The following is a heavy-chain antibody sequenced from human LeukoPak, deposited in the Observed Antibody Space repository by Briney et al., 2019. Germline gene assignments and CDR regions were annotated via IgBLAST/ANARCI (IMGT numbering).Heavy chain of an antibody. CDR3: AKDLGYRSSSTCLSIDY. CDR2: IYSGDHT. V-gene: IGHV3-66*01. Sequence: GGSLRLSCAASGVTVGSNYMSWVRQAPGKGLEWVSVIYSGDHTYYADSVKGRFTISRDNSENTLSLQMNSLRAEDTAVYYCAKDLGYRSSSTCLSIDYWGQGTLVTVSS. CDR1: GVTVGSNY. J-gene: IGHJ4*02. D-gene: IGHD2-2*01.